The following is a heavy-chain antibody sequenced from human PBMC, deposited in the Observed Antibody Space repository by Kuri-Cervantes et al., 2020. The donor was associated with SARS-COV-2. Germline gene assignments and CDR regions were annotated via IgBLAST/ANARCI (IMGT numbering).Heavy chain of an antibody. CDR3: SRDQVSAAGTANY. CDR2: ISSSDSTT. Sequence: GESLKISCVASGFTFRDYYMSWIRQAPGKGLEWISYISSSDSTTYYADSVKGRFTISRDNAKRTLFLQMNNLRVDDTAVYYCSRDQVSAAGTANYWGQGALVTVSS. CDR1: GFTFRDYY. D-gene: IGHD6-13*01. J-gene: IGHJ4*02. V-gene: IGHV3-11*01.